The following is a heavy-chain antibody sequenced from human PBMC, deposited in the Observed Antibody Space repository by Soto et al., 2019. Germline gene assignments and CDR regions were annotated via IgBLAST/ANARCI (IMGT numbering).Heavy chain of an antibody. Sequence: EVQLVESGGGLVQPGGSLRLSCAASGCTFSSYSMNWVRQAPGQGLEWVSDISSSSSTIYYADYVKGRFTISRDNAKNSLYLRMNSLRDEDTAGYDCASNGVLVFVYLSFDLWGRGTLGTVSS. D-gene: IGHD2-8*02. CDR1: GCTFSSYS. V-gene: IGHV3-48*02. CDR3: ASNGVLVFVYLSFDL. J-gene: IGHJ2*01. CDR2: ISSSSSTI.